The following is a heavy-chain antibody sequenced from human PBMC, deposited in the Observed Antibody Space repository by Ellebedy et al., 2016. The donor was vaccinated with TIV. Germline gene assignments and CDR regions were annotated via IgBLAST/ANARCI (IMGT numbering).Heavy chain of an antibody. Sequence: AASVKVSCKASGYTFTSYGISWVRQAPGQGLEWMGWISAYNGNTNYAQKLQGRVTMTTDTSTSTAYMELRSLRSDDTAVYYCAREFGGGKALRGYYYYGMDVWGQGTTVTVSS. V-gene: IGHV1-18*04. CDR3: AREFGGGKALRGYYYYGMDV. CDR1: GYTFTSYG. D-gene: IGHD3-16*01. CDR2: ISAYNGNT. J-gene: IGHJ6*02.